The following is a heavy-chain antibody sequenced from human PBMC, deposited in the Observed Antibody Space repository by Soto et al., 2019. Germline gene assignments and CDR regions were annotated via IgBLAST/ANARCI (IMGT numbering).Heavy chain of an antibody. J-gene: IGHJ4*02. CDR1: GYTFTGSY. CDR3: ARDPSITTYPFDY. V-gene: IGHV1-2*02. Sequence: GASVKVSCKASGYTFTGSYMHWVRHAPGQGLEWMGWINPNSGGTNYAQKFQGRVTMTRDTSISTAYMELSRLRSDDTAVYYCARDPSITTYPFDYWGQGTLVTVSS. CDR2: INPNSGGT. D-gene: IGHD3-22*01.